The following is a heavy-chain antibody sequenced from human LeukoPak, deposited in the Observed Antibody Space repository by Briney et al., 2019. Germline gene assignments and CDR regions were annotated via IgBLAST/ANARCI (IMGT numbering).Heavy chain of an antibody. CDR2: ISGDGGST. D-gene: IGHD6-13*01. CDR3: AKDISAYSSSWYVEYYYYYYGMDV. CDR1: GFTFDDYA. V-gene: IGHV3-43*02. J-gene: IGHJ6*02. Sequence: PGGSLRLSCAASGFTFDDYAMHWVRQAPGKGLEWVSLISGDGGSTYYADSVKGRFTISRDNSKNSLYLQMNSLRTEDTALYYCAKDISAYSSSWYVEYYYYYYGMDVWGQGTTVTVSS.